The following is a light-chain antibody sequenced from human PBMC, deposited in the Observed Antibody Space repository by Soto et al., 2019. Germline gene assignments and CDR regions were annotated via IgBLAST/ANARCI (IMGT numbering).Light chain of an antibody. CDR1: SSGVGVSNY. Sequence: QSVLTQPRSVSGSPGQSVTISCTGTSSGVGVSNYVSWYRQHPGKAPKLMIFDVNKRPSGVPDRFSGSKSGNTASLTISGLQAEDEADYYCCSFAGSYTSYVFGTGTNVTVL. CDR2: DVN. J-gene: IGLJ1*01. V-gene: IGLV2-11*01. CDR3: CSFAGSYTSYV.